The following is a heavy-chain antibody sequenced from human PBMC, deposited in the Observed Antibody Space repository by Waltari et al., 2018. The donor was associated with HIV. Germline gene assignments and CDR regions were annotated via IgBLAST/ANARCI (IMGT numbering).Heavy chain of an antibody. CDR3: ARDSGYCSSTSCTDGYYYYYGMDV. D-gene: IGHD2-2*01. Sequence: QVQLQESGPGLVKPSGTLSLTCAVSGGPISSSNWWSWVRQPPGKGLEWIGEIYHSGSTNYNPSLKSRVTISVDKSKNQFSLKLSSVTAADTAVYYCARDSGYCSSTSCTDGYYYYYGMDVWGQGTTVTVSS. CDR2: IYHSGST. V-gene: IGHV4-4*02. CDR1: GGPISSSNW. J-gene: IGHJ6*02.